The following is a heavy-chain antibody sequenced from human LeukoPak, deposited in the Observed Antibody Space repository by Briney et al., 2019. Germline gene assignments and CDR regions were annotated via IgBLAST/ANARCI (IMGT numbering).Heavy chain of an antibody. CDR3: AGYLAIKFGEPYKAHFDY. CDR2: MNPNSGNT. Sequence: ASVKVSCKASGYTFTSYDINWVRQATGQGLEWMGWMNPNSGNTGYAQKFQGRVTMTRNTSISTAYMELSSLRSEDTAVYYCAGYLAIKFGEPYKAHFDYWGQGTLVTVSS. J-gene: IGHJ4*02. V-gene: IGHV1-8*01. CDR1: GYTFTSYD. D-gene: IGHD3-10*01.